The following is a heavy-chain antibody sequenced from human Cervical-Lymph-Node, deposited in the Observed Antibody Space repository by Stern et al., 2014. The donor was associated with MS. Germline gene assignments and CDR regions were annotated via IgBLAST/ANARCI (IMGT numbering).Heavy chain of an antibody. J-gene: IGHJ6*02. CDR3: ARDPGGYFHGMDV. D-gene: IGHD2/OR15-2a*01. CDR1: GYTFTRYG. CDR2: ISTYNANT. V-gene: IGHV1-18*01. Sequence: VQLVESGGEVKKPGASAKVSCKASGYTFTRYGIAWVRQAPGQSLEWMGWISTYNANTGFAQRFQERLSMTTDTPTSTVYMELRSLRSDDTAVYYCARDPGGYFHGMDVWGQGTTVTVSS.